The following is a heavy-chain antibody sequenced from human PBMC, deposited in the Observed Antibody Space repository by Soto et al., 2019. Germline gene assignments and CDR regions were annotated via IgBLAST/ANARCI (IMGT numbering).Heavy chain of an antibody. J-gene: IGHJ4*02. CDR3: ARGSYYSGWV. D-gene: IGHD6-19*01. CDR1: GDSVSSTSAA. Sequence: PSQTLSLTRAISGDSVSSTSAAWSWIRQSPSRGLEWLGRTYYRSKWYSDYAVSVKSRITINPDTSKNQFSLQLNSVTPEDTAVYYCARGSYYSGWVWGQGTLVTVS. CDR2: TYYRSKWYS. V-gene: IGHV6-1*01.